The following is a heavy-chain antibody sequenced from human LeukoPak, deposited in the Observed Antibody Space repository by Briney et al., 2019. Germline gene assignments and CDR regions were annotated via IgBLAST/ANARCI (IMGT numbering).Heavy chain of an antibody. CDR2: INHSGST. V-gene: IGHV4-34*01. D-gene: IGHD4-23*01. CDR3: ASDYGGNLDAFDI. J-gene: IGHJ3*02. Sequence: PSETLSLTCAVYGGSFSGYYWSWIRQPPGKGLEWIGEINHSGSTNYNPYLESRVTISVDTSKNQFSLKLSSVTAADTAVYYCASDYGGNLDAFDIWGQGTMVTVSS. CDR1: GGSFSGYY.